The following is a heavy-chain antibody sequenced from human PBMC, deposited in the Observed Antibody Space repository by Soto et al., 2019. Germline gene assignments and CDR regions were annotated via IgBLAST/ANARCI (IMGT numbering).Heavy chain of an antibody. Sequence: QVLLMQSGGEVKKPGDSVKVSCKASGFTFRIYAIAWVRQAPGQGLEWMGWIRAHNGDANYAQNFQDRVTMTADTSTNTAYLELRSLGTDDTAGYYCARLTGFISPFPDYWGQGTLVSVSS. V-gene: IGHV1-18*04. J-gene: IGHJ4*02. D-gene: IGHD3-16*02. CDR1: GFTFRIYA. CDR3: ARLTGFISPFPDY. CDR2: IRAHNGDA.